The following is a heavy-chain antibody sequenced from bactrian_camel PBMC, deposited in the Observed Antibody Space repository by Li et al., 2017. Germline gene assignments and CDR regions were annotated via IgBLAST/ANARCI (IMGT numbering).Heavy chain of an antibody. CDR2: ISSDGST. J-gene: IGHJ4*01. CDR1: GFTLEDSD. Sequence: HVQLVESGGGSVQAGGSLRLSCTASGFTLEDSDMGRFRQPPGSGCELVSSISSDGSTYYPNSVKGRFTISRDNAKSMLYLQMNNLKPEDTGIYYCAARAGGCASYALVADYYYWGQGTQVTVS. V-gene: IGHV3S63*01. CDR3: AARAGGCASYALVADYYY. D-gene: IGHD3*01.